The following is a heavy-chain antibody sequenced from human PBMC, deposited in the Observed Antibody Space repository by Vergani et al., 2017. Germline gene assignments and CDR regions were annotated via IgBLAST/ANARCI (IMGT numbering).Heavy chain of an antibody. CDR3: ARVLYSSGWYPYFQH. CDR2: INSDGSST. Sequence: VQLQESGPGLVKSSETLSLTCSVSFDSIRNLYCNWIRQPPGKGLVWVSRINSDGSSTSYADSVKGRFTISRDNAKNTLYLQMNSLRAEDTAVYYCARVLYSSGWYPYFQHWGQGTLVTVSS. CDR1: FDSIRNLY. D-gene: IGHD6-19*01. J-gene: IGHJ1*01. V-gene: IGHV3-74*01.